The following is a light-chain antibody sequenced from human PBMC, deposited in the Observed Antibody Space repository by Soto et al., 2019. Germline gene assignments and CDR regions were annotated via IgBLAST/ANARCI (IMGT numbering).Light chain of an antibody. V-gene: IGLV2-14*03. CDR3: SSYTSSITVV. CDR2: EVS. Sequence: QSVLTQPASVFGSPGQSITFTCTGTSSDVGGYNFVSWFEQHPGKAPKLMIYEVSSRRSGLYHRFSCSTSGNTASLTITGHYSEDEAHYYCSSYTSSITVVFGTGTKATVL. CDR1: SSDVGGYNF. J-gene: IGLJ1*01.